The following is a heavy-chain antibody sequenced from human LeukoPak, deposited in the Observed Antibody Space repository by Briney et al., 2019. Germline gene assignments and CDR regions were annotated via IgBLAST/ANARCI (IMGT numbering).Heavy chain of an antibody. CDR1: GFTFGDYS. J-gene: IGHJ4*02. CDR2: IRSRTYGGTT. V-gene: IGHV3-49*04. D-gene: IGHD5-18*01. Sequence: GVLRLSCTASGFTFGDYSMNWVRQAPEKGLEWVGFIRSRTYGGTTEYAASVKGRFTISRDDSKSIAYLQMNSLKTEDTAVYYCMETGYTSGHDNWGQGTLVTVSS. CDR3: METGYTSGHDN.